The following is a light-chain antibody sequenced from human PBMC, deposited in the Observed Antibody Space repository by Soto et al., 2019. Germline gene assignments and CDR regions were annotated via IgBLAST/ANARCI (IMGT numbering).Light chain of an antibody. CDR3: CSYATTYTYV. CDR2: DVT. Sequence: QSVLTQPRSVSGSPGQSVTISCIGTSSDIGDYNYVSWFQQYPGKAPKVMIYDVTKRPSGVPARFSGSKSGNTASLTISGRQAEDEADYYCCSYATTYTYVFGSGTKLTVL. V-gene: IGLV2-11*01. J-gene: IGLJ6*01. CDR1: SSDIGDYNY.